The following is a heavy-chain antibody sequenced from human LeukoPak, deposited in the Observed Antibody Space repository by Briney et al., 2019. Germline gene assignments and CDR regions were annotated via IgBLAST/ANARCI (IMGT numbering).Heavy chain of an antibody. J-gene: IGHJ4*02. CDR1: GFSLSTSGVG. CDR2: IYWNDDK. CDR3: AHRPRVGAPLDY. Sequence: SGPALFKPTQALTLTCTFSGFSLSTSGVGVGWIRQPPGKALEWLALIYWNDDKRYSPSLKSRLTITKDTSKNQVVLTMTNMDPVDTATYYCAHRPRVGAPLDYWGQGTLVTVSS. V-gene: IGHV2-5*01. D-gene: IGHD1-26*01.